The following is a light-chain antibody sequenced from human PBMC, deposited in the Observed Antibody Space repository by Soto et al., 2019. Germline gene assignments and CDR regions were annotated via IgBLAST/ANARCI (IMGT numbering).Light chain of an antibody. V-gene: IGLV1-44*01. Sequence: QSVVTQPPSASATPGQRVTISCAGSRSNIGTNTVNWYQQLPGTAPKLLIYRDNQRPSGVPDRFSGSKSGTSAPLAVSGLQSEDEADYYCPAWDDSLDGYVFGTGTKLTVL. CDR2: RDN. CDR1: RSNIGTNT. CDR3: PAWDDSLDGYV. J-gene: IGLJ1*01.